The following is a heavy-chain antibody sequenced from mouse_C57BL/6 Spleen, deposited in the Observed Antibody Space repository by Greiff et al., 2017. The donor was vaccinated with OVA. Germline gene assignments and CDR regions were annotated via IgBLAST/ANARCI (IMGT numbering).Heavy chain of an antibody. Sequence: VQLHQSGPELVKPGASVKISCKASGYTFTDYYMNWVKQSHGKSLEWIGDNNPNNGGTSYNQKLKGKATVTLDKSSSTAYMELRILTSDDSAVYYCARSNYGNPYFDVWGTGTTVTVSS. J-gene: IGHJ1*03. D-gene: IGHD2-1*01. V-gene: IGHV1-26*01. CDR1: GYTFTDYY. CDR2: NNPNNGGT. CDR3: ARSNYGNPYFDV.